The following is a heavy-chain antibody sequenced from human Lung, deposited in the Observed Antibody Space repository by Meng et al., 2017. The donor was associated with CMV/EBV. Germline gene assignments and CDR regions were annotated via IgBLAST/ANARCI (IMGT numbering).Heavy chain of an antibody. CDR2: INHSGST. CDR1: GGSFSGYY. CDR3: ASASSGWYNNWFDP. J-gene: IGHJ5*02. V-gene: IGHV4-34*01. D-gene: IGHD6-19*01. Sequence: SESLSLSXXVSGGSFSGYYWSWIRQPPGKGLEWIGEINHSGSTNYNPSLKSRVTISVDTSKNQFSLKLSSVTASDTAVYYCASASSGWYNNWFDPWGQGTLVTVSS.